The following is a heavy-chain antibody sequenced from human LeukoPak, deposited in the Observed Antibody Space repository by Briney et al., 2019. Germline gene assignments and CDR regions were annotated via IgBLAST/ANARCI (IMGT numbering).Heavy chain of an antibody. CDR3: ARLAYCGGDCYRQTTNYYFDY. V-gene: IGHV1-2*02. D-gene: IGHD2-21*02. J-gene: IGHJ4*02. CDR1: GYTFTGYY. Sequence: GASVKVSCKASGYTFTGYYMDWVRQAPGQGLEWMGWINPNSGGTNYAQKFQGRVTMTRDTSISTAYMELSRLRSDDTAVYYCARLAYCGGDCYRQTTNYYFDYWGQGTLVTVSS. CDR2: INPNSGGT.